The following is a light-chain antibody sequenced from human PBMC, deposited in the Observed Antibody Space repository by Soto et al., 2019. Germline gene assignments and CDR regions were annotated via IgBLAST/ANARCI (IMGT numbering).Light chain of an antibody. J-gene: IGLJ2*01. CDR3: TSWTTSTTMI. V-gene: IGLV2-14*03. CDR1: RSDIGAYNF. CDR2: DVN. Sequence: QPVLTQPASVSGSPGQSITISCTGTRSDIGAYNFVSWYQQHPGEVPKLILYDVNVRPSGVSNRFSGSKSGNTASLTISGLQAEDEGDYYCTSWTTSTTMIFGGGTKVTVL.